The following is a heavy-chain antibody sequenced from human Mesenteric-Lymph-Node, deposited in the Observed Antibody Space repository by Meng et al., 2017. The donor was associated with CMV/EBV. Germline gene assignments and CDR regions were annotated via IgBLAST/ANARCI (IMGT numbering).Heavy chain of an antibody. V-gene: IGHV3-23*01. CDR2: ISGSGGST. CDR3: ARDRQLFV. J-gene: IGHJ6*02. CDR1: GFTFSSYW. D-gene: IGHD6-13*01. Sequence: GESLKISCAASGFTFSSYWMHWVRQAPGKGLEWVSAISGSGGSTYYADSVKGRFTISRDNSKNTLYLQMNSLRAEDTAIYYCARDRQLFVWGQGTTVTVSS.